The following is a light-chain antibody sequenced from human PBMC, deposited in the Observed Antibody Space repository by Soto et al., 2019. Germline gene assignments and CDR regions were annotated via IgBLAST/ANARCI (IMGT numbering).Light chain of an antibody. CDR1: SSDVGGYNY. J-gene: IGLJ1*01. V-gene: IGLV2-14*01. CDR2: DVN. Sequence: QSALTQPASVSGSPGQSITISCTGTSSDVGGYNYVSWYQQHPGKAPKLMIYDVNNRPSGVSDRFSGPKSGNTASLTISGLQAEDEADYFCSSYTSSNTLYVLGAGTKLTVL. CDR3: SSYTSSNTLYV.